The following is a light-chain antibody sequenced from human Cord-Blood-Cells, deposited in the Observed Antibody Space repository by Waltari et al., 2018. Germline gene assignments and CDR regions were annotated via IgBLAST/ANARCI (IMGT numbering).Light chain of an antibody. CDR2: QDS. V-gene: IGLV3-1*01. CDR3: QAWDSSTVV. Sequence: SYELTQPPSVSVSPGQTASITCSGDKLGDKYACWYQPRPGQPPVLVIYQDSKRPSGNPERFSGSNSGNTATLTISGTQAMDEADYYCQAWDSSTVVFGGGTKLTVL. CDR1: KLGDKY. J-gene: IGLJ2*01.